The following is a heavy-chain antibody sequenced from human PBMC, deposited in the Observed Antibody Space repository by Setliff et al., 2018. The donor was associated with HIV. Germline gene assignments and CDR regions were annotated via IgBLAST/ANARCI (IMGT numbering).Heavy chain of an antibody. CDR2: IYPGDSEI. CDR3: ARERGDCSSNTCYGTDY. Sequence: GESLKISCEASGYSFTSYWIGWVRQLPGKGLEWMGIIYPGDSEIRYSPSFQGQVTISVNKSISTAYLQWSSLKASDTAMYYCARERGDCSSNTCYGTDYWGQGTLVTVSS. V-gene: IGHV5-51*01. CDR1: GYSFTSYW. D-gene: IGHD2-2*01. J-gene: IGHJ4*02.